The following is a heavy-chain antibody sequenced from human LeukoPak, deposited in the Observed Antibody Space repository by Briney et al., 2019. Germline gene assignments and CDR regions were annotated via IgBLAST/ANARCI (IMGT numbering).Heavy chain of an antibody. CDR1: GFTFSSYA. CDR3: ARDTVGVTDY. CDR2: IKPDGSEK. D-gene: IGHD1-26*01. Sequence: GGSLRLSCAASGFTFSSYAMSWVRQAPGKGLEWVTNIKPDGSEKYYVDSVKGRFTISRDNAKNSLYLQMNSLRAEDTALYYCARDTVGVTDYWGQRTLVTVSS. J-gene: IGHJ4*02. V-gene: IGHV3-7*01.